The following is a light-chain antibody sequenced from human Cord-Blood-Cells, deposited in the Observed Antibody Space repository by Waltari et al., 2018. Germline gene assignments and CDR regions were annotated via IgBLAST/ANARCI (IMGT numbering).Light chain of an antibody. CDR2: GAS. J-gene: IGKJ4*01. Sequence: EIVMTQSPATLSVSPGERATLSCRASQSVSSNLAWYQQKPGQAPRLLIYGASTRATCIPARFSGSGSGTECTLTISSLQSEDFAVYYCQQYNNWPPLTFGGGTKVEIK. V-gene: IGKV3-15*01. CDR3: QQYNNWPPLT. CDR1: QSVSSN.